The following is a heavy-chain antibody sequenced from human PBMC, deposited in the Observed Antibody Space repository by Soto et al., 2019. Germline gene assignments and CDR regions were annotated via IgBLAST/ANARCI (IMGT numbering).Heavy chain of an antibody. CDR1: GFTFSSYE. V-gene: IGHV3-48*03. J-gene: IGHJ6*02. D-gene: IGHD2-2*01. CDR2: ISSSGSTT. CDR3: AKGRGDPAAPRPRYYYYYGLDV. Sequence: GGSLRLSCAASGFTFSSYEMNWVRQAPGKGLEWVSYISSSGSTTYYADSVKGRFTISRDNSENTLYLQMNSLRAEDTAIYYCAKGRGDPAAPRPRYYYYYGLDVWGQGTTVTVSS.